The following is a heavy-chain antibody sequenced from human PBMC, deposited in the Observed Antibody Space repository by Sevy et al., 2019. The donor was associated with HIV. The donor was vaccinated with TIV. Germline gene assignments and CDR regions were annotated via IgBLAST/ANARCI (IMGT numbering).Heavy chain of an antibody. CDR1: GFTFSSYD. D-gene: IGHD4-17*01. Sequence: GGSLRVSCTASGFTFSSYDMNWVRQAPGKGLEWVSYISNSGSTIHYSDSVKGRFTISRDNAKNSLYLQMNSLRAEDTAVYYCARDLPPSATTVPHLDYRGRGTLVTVSS. J-gene: IGHJ4*02. V-gene: IGHV3-48*03. CDR3: ARDLPPSATTVPHLDY. CDR2: ISNSGSTI.